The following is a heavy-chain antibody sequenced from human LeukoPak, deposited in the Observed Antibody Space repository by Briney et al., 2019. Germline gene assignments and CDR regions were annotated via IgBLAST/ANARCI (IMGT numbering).Heavy chain of an antibody. CDR2: IYYSGST. D-gene: IGHD3-22*01. V-gene: IGHV4-59*06. CDR3: ARIITPYYYGMDV. Sequence: SETLSLTCTVSGGSISSYYWSWIRQHPGKGLEWIGYIYYSGSTYYNPSLKSRVTISVDTSKNQFSLKLSSVTAADTAVYYCARIITPYYYGMDVWGQGTTVTVSS. CDR1: GGSISSYY. J-gene: IGHJ6*02.